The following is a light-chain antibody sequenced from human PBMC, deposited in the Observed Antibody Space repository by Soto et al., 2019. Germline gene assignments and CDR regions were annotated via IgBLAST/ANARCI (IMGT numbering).Light chain of an antibody. CDR3: SSPTSSTTRL. CDR1: SSDVGGYKY. CDR2: DVS. J-gene: IGLJ1*01. Sequence: QSVLTQPASVSGSPGQSITISCTGTSSDVGGYKYVSWYQQHPGKAPKLIIYDVSNRPSGVSHRFSGSQSGDTASLTISGLQAEDEADYYCSSPTSSTTRLFGTGTKVTVL. V-gene: IGLV2-14*01.